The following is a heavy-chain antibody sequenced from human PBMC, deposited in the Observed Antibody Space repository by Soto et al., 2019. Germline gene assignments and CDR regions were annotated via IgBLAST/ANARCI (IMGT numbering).Heavy chain of an antibody. J-gene: IGHJ5*02. CDR1: GFNFEDYA. V-gene: IGHV3-9*01. CDR2: INWNSGIT. D-gene: IGHD2-15*01. CDR3: ARGRGALTVVSNWFDP. Sequence: GGSLRVSCVAFGFNFEDYAMHWIRQAPGKGLEWVSGINWNSGITGYADSVKGRFTISRDNANNSLHLEMSSLKTEDTALYYCARGRGALTVVSNWFDPWGPITLVPVST.